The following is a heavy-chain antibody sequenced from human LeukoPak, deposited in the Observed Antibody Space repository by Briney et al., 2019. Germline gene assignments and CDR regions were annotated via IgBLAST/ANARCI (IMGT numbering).Heavy chain of an antibody. D-gene: IGHD2-21*02. J-gene: IGHJ4*02. V-gene: IGHV3-43*02. CDR3: AKAYCGGDCYPGDY. CDR2: IGGDGTDT. Sequence: GGSLRLSCVVSGFTFDDDAMHWVRQAPGKGLEWVSLIGGDGTDTYYANSVKGRFTVSRDNSKKSLYLQMSSLRTEDTALYYCAKAYCGGDCYPGDYWGQGTLVTVSS. CDR1: GFTFDDDA.